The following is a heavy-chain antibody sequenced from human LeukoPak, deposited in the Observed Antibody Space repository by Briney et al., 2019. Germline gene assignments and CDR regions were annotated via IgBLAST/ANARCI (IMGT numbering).Heavy chain of an antibody. CDR2: ISAYNGNT. J-gene: IGHJ5*02. CDR1: GYTFTSYG. Sequence: ASVKLSCKASGYTFTSYGISWVRQAPGQGLEWMGWISAYNGNTNYAQKLHGRVTMTTDTSTSTPYIELRSPRAADTAVYYCARELASCFHPWRGGALLTVSS. D-gene: IGHD5-12*01. V-gene: IGHV1-18*01. CDR3: ARELASCFHP.